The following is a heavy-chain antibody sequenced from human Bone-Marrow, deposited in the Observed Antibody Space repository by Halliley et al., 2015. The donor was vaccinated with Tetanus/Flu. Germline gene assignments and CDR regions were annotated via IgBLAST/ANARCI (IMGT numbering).Heavy chain of an antibody. J-gene: IGHJ4*02. V-gene: IGHV3-11*06. CDR2: TTTTYT. Sequence: TTTTYTDHADSVKGRFTISRDNAKNSLYLQMNSLRVEDTAVYYCARTSYDSGGWYLVSFDYWGQGTLVTVSS. D-gene: IGHD3-22*01. CDR3: ARTSYDSGGWYLVSFDY.